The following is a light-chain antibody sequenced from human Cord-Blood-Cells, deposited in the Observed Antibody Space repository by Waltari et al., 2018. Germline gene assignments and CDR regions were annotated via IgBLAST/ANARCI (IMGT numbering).Light chain of an antibody. V-gene: IGKV1-8*01. CDR2: AAS. CDR3: QQYYSYLLT. Sequence: AIRMTQSPSSLSASTGARVTITCRASQGISSYLAWYQQKPGKDPKLLIYAASTLQSGVPSRFSCSGSGTDFTLTISCLQSEDFATYYCQQYYSYLLTFGGGTKVEIK. CDR1: QGISSY. J-gene: IGKJ4*01.